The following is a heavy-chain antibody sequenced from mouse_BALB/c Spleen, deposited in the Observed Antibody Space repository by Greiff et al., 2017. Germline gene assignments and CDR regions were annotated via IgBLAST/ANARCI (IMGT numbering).Heavy chain of an antibody. V-gene: IGHV5-6*01. CDR2: ISSGGSYT. CDR1: GFTFSSYG. D-gene: IGHD2-3*01. J-gene: IGHJ4*01. CDR3: ARQGYDGYSSYYAMDY. Sequence: EVKVVESGGDLVKPGGSLKLSCAASGFTFSSYGMSWVRQTPDKRLEWVATISSGGSYTYYPDSVKGRFTISRDNAKNTLYLQMSSLKSEDTAMYYCARQGYDGYSSYYAMDYWGQGTSVTVSS.